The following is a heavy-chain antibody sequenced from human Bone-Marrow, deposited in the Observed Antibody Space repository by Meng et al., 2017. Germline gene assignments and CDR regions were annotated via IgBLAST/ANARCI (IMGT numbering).Heavy chain of an antibody. Sequence: GESLKISCAASGLTFSSYAMSWVRQAPGKGLDWVASISSTSNYIYYADSVKGRFTISRDNAKNSVHLQMNSLRDDDTATYFCARSPPYIVEATGFDYWGQGTLVTVSS. CDR1: GLTFSSYA. V-gene: IGHV3-21*01. CDR3: ARSPPYIVEATGFDY. D-gene: IGHD2-15*01. J-gene: IGHJ4*02. CDR2: ISSTSNYI.